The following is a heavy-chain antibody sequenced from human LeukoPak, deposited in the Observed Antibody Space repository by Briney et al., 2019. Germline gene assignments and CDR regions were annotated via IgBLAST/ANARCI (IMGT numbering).Heavy chain of an antibody. J-gene: IGHJ6*02. CDR2: IYYSGST. D-gene: IGHD2-2*01. CDR3: ARDHIVVVPAAMGYYYYGMDF. CDR1: GGSISSYY. Sequence: SETLSLTCTVSGGSISSYYWSWIRQPPGKGLEWIGYIYYSGSTNYNPSHKSRVTISVDTSKNQFSLKLSSVTAADTAVYYCARDHIVVVPAAMGYYYYGMDFWGQGTTVTVSS. V-gene: IGHV4-59*01.